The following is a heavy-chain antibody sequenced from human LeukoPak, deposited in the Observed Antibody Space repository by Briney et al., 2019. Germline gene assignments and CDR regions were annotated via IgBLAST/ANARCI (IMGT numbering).Heavy chain of an antibody. J-gene: IGHJ4*02. CDR2: ISYDGSNK. CDR3: AAHIVVATDY. CDR1: ALTLSSYA. V-gene: IGHV3-30*04. Sequence: GRSLRLSCAASALTLSSYAMHWVRQAPGKGLEEGSVISYDGSNKYYADSVEGPFTISRDNSKNTLYLQMNSLRAEDTAVYYCAAHIVVATDYWGQGTLVTVSS. D-gene: IGHD2-21*02.